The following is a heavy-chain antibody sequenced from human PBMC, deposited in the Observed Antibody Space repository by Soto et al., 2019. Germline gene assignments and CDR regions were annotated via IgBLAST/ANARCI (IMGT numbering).Heavy chain of an antibody. Sequence: QVQLVQSGAEVKKPGASVKVSCKASGYTFTSYAMHWVRQAPGQRLEWMGWINAGNGNTKYSQKFQGRVTITRDTSARTAYMELGSLRSEDTAVYYCARGAAAGTYYFDYWGQGTLVTVSS. CDR2: INAGNGNT. J-gene: IGHJ4*02. CDR1: GYTFTSYA. V-gene: IGHV1-3*01. D-gene: IGHD6-13*01. CDR3: ARGAAAGTYYFDY.